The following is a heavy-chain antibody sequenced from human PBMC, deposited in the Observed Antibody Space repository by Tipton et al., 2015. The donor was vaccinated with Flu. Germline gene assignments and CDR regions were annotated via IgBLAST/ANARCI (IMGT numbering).Heavy chain of an antibody. CDR1: GGSISSHY. Sequence: TLSLTCTVSGGSISSHYWSWIRQPPGKGLEWIGYIYYSGSISYNPSLKSRVTISVDTSKNRFSLKLSSVTAADTAVCYCAREWGDAFDIWGQGTMVTVSS. J-gene: IGHJ3*02. CDR2: IYYSGSI. CDR3: AREWGDAFDI. D-gene: IGHD3-16*01. V-gene: IGHV4-59*11.